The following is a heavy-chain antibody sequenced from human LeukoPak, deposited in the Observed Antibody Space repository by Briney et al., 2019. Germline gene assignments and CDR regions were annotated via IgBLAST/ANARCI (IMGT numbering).Heavy chain of an antibody. Sequence: SETLSLTCTVSGGSINSYYWSWIRQPPGKGLEWIGYIYYSGSTNYNPSLKSRVTISVDTSKNQFSLKLSSVTAADTAVYYCARVTGYMIEDYFDYWGQGTLVTVSS. CDR2: IYYSGST. D-gene: IGHD3-22*01. CDR3: ARVTGYMIEDYFDY. CDR1: GGSINSYY. V-gene: IGHV4-59*01. J-gene: IGHJ4*02.